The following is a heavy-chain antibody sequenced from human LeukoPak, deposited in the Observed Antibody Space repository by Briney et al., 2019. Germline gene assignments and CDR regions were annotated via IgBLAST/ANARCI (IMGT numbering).Heavy chain of an antibody. V-gene: IGHV3-23*01. CDR1: GFTFSSYA. CDR3: AKFANFPAAVRVPYFDY. D-gene: IGHD6-13*01. CDR2: ISGSGGST. J-gene: IGHJ4*02. Sequence: PGRSLRLSCAASGFTFSSYAMSWVRQAPGKGLEWVSAISGSGGSTYYADSVKGRFTISRDNSKNTLYLQMNSLRAEDTAVYYCAKFANFPAAVRVPYFDYWGQGTLVTVSS.